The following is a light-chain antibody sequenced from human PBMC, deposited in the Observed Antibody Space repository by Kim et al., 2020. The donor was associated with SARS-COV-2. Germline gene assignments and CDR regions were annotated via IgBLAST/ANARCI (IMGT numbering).Light chain of an antibody. V-gene: IGKV1-27*01. CDR1: QCISNY. Sequence: SRSPSEGDSVPITCRASQCISNYLAWYQQQPGKVPKLLIYAASTLQSGVPSRFSGSGSGTDFTLTISSLQPEDVATYYCQKYNSAFGGGTKVDIK. J-gene: IGKJ4*01. CDR3: QKYNSA. CDR2: AAS.